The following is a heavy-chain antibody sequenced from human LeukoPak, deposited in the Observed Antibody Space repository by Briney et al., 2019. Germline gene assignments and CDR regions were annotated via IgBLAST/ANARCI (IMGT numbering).Heavy chain of an antibody. J-gene: IGHJ5*02. CDR2: INLNSGGT. Sequence: ASVKVSCTASGYTFTGYYMHWVRQAPGQGLEWMGWINLNSGGTNYAQKFQGRVTMTRDTSISTAYMELSRLRSDDTAVYYCARDPRGRYCSGGSCQRYNWFDPWGQGTLVTVSS. V-gene: IGHV1-2*02. D-gene: IGHD2-15*01. CDR1: GYTFTGYY. CDR3: ARDPRGRYCSGGSCQRYNWFDP.